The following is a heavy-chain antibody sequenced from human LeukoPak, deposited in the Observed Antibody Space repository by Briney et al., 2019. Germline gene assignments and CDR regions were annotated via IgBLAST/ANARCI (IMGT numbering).Heavy chain of an antibody. CDR2: ISWNSGSI. CDR3: AKDVRGYSYMYYFDY. V-gene: IGHV3-9*01. J-gene: IGHJ4*02. D-gene: IGHD5-18*01. Sequence: GGSLRLSCAASGFTFDDYVMHWVRQAPGKGLEWVSGISWNSGSIGYADSVKGRFTISRDNAKNSLYLQMNSLRAEDTALYYCAKDVRGYSYMYYFDYWGQGTLVTVSS. CDR1: GFTFDDYV.